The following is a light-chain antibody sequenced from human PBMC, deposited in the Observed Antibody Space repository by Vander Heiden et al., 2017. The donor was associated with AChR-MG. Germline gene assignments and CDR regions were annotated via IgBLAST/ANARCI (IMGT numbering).Light chain of an antibody. J-gene: IGLJ2*01. CDR2: EVN. Sequence: QSALTQPASVSGSPGQSITISCTGTSSDVGSYNLVSWYQQHPGKAPKFMIYEVNKRPSGVSNRFSGSKSGNTASLTISGLQAEDEADYYCCSYAGSNTFVVFGGGTKLTVL. V-gene: IGLV2-23*02. CDR1: SSDVGSYNL. CDR3: CSYAGSNTFVV.